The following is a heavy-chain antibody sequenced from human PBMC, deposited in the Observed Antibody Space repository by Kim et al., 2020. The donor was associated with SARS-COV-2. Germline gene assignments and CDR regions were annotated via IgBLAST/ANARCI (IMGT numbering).Heavy chain of an antibody. Sequence: SETLSLTCTVSGGSITSSSYYWGWIRQPPGKGLEWIGSFYYSGSTYYNPSLKSRVTISIDTSKNQFSLKLSSVTAADTAVYYCARAGAHYDLLTGYYMAYDFDYWGPGTLVTVSS. V-gene: IGHV4-39*07. CDR3: ARAGAHYDLLTGYYMAYDFDY. D-gene: IGHD3-9*01. CDR1: GGSITSSSYY. J-gene: IGHJ4*02. CDR2: FYYSGST.